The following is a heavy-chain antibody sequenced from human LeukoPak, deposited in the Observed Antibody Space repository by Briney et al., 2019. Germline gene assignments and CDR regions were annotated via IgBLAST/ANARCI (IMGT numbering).Heavy chain of an antibody. V-gene: IGHV1-3*01. J-gene: IGHJ4*02. D-gene: IGHD3-22*01. CDR3: ARDIGYYDSSGYSGDY. CDR1: GYTFTSYA. Sequence: ASVKVSCKASGYTFTSYAMHWVRQAPGQRLEWMGWINAGNGNTKYSQKFQGRVTMTTDTSTSTAYMELRSLRSDDTAVYYCARDIGYYDSSGYSGDYWGQGTLVTVSS. CDR2: INAGNGNT.